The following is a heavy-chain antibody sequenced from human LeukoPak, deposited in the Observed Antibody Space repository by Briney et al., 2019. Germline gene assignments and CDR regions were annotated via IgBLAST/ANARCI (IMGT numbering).Heavy chain of an antibody. CDR1: GYTFTSYG. Sequence: GASVKVSCKASGYTFTSYGISRVRQAPGQGLEWMGWISAYNGNTNYAQKLQGTVTMTTDTSTSTAYMELRSLRSDDTAVYYCAREKDYYGSGSYLNWGQGTLVTVSS. J-gene: IGHJ4*02. D-gene: IGHD3-10*01. V-gene: IGHV1-18*01. CDR2: ISAYNGNT. CDR3: AREKDYYGSGSYLN.